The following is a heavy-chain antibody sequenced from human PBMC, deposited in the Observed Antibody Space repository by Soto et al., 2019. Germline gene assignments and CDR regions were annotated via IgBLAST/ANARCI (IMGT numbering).Heavy chain of an antibody. CDR1: GGSISTYY. D-gene: IGHD3-10*01. V-gene: IGHV4-59*08. Sequence: SETLSLTCTVSGGSISTYYWSWVRQPPGKGLEWIGYIHYSGSTNYNPSLKGRVTMSVDTSKNQFSLQMTSMTAADTAVYYCARPYYYGSGTYYIEIWGQGTLVTVSS. J-gene: IGHJ4*02. CDR3: ARPYYYGSGTYYIEI. CDR2: IHYSGST.